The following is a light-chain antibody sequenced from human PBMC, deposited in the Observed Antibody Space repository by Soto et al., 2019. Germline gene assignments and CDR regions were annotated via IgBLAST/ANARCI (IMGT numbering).Light chain of an antibody. CDR1: QSVSSSY. V-gene: IGKV3-20*01. J-gene: IGKJ1*01. CDR3: HQNCSSHWT. Sequence: TQSPSTLSSSLGDRATLSCRASQSVSSSYLAWYQQKPGQAHRLLISGASIRTTGIPDRFSGSGSGADFTLTICRLHPEDFAVYYCHQNCSSHWTFGHGTKVDIK. CDR2: GAS.